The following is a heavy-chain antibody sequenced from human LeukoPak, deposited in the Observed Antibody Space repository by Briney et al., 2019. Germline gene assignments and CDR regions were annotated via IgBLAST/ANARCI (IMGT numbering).Heavy chain of an antibody. CDR3: AKDINPHYYYYMDV. V-gene: IGHV3-9*01. Sequence: PGRSLRLSCAASGFTFDDYAMHWVRQAPGKGLEWVSGISWNSGSIGYADSVKGRFTISRDNAKNSLYLQMNSLRAEDTALYYCAKDINPHYYYYMDVWGKGTTVTVSS. CDR2: ISWNSGSI. CDR1: GFTFDDYA. J-gene: IGHJ6*03.